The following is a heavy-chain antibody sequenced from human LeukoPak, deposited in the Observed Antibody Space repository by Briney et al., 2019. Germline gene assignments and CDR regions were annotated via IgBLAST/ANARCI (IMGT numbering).Heavy chain of an antibody. D-gene: IGHD3-22*01. CDR3: AKGSYYDSSGSFYFDY. CDR2: ISGSGDNT. V-gene: IGHV3-23*01. CDR1: GFTFSSYA. Sequence: GGSLRLACAASGFTFSSYAMSWVRQAPGKGLEWVSGISGSGDNTYYADSVKGRFTISRDNSKNTLYVQVNSLGTEDTAAYYCAKGSYYDSSGSFYFDYWGQGTLVTVSS. J-gene: IGHJ4*02.